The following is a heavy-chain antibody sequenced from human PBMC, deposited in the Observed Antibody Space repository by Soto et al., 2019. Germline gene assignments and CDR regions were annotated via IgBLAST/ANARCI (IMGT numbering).Heavy chain of an antibody. V-gene: IGHV4-59*01. J-gene: IGHJ4*01. CDR1: GGSINGYY. CDR3: ARASGYSYGYDDFFDN. Sequence: QVQLQESGPGLVKPSETLSLTCTVSGGSINGYYWTWLRQSPTNGLEWIGYFHFSGSTKYNPSLASRLTISADTSKNQISLTLSSVTAAATAVYYCARASGYSYGYDDFFDNWGQGTLANVSS. D-gene: IGHD5-18*01. CDR2: FHFSGST.